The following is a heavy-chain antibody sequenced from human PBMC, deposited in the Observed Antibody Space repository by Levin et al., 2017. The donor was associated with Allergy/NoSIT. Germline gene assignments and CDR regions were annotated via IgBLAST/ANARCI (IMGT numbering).Heavy chain of an antibody. J-gene: IGHJ4*02. Sequence: SETLSLTCTVSGGSVNSNSYYWTWIRQPPGTGLEWIGYIYYSGTANYNPSLKSRVTLSVDSSKNQFSLNLDSVTAADTAVYFCARDGLLTKSLNSWGQGTLVTVSS. D-gene: IGHD4/OR15-4a*01. CDR2: IYYSGTA. CDR1: GGSVNSNSYY. V-gene: IGHV4-61*01. CDR3: ARDGLLTKSLNS.